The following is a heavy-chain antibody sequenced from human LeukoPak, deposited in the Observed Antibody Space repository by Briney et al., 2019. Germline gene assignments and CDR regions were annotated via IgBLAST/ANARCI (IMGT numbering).Heavy chain of an antibody. CDR3: AKDPASVVVPAAIQEDY. J-gene: IGHJ4*02. Sequence: PGGSLRLSCAASGYTFSSYWMHWVRQAPGKGLVWVSRIDTDGSITSYADSVKGRFTISRDNSKNTLYLEMNSLTAEDTAIYYCAKDPASVVVPAAIQEDYWGQGTLVTVSS. D-gene: IGHD2-2*02. CDR2: IDTDGSIT. CDR1: GYTFSSYW. V-gene: IGHV3-74*01.